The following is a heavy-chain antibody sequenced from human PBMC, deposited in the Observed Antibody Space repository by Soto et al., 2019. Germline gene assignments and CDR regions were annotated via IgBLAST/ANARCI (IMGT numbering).Heavy chain of an antibody. CDR1: RYTFTSNC. CDR3: ARDWGYYDSRGLFDY. V-gene: IGHV1-18*01. CDR2: ISAYNSNT. J-gene: IGHJ4*02. Sequence: VKVSCKARRYTFTSNCRCWVRHAPGKGLEWMGWISAYNSNTNYAQKLQGRVTMTTDTSTSTAYMELRSLRSDDTAVYYCARDWGYYDSRGLFDYWGQGTLVTVSS. D-gene: IGHD3-22*01.